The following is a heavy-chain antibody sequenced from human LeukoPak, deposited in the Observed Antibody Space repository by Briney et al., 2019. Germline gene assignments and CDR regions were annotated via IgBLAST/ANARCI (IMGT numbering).Heavy chain of an antibody. V-gene: IGHV4-39*07. Sequence: SETLSLTCTVSGGSISSGSYYWGWIRQPPGKGPEWIGSIYYSGSTYYNPSLKSRVIMSVDTSKNQFSLTLSSVTAADTAVYYCARVHSSSWYSPFDYWGQGTLVTVSS. CDR3: ARVHSSSWYSPFDY. D-gene: IGHD6-13*01. CDR1: GGSISSGSYY. CDR2: IYYSGST. J-gene: IGHJ4*02.